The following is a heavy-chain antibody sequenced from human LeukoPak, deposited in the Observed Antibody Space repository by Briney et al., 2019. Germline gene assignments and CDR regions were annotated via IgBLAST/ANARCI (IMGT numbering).Heavy chain of an antibody. Sequence: PGGSLRLSCAASGFTFSSYSMNWVRQAPGKGLEWVSYISSSSSTIYYADSVKGRFTLSRDNAKNSLYLQMNSLRAEDTAVYYCARDEVDYRNYFSQNYFYYYYMDVWGKGTTVTISS. V-gene: IGHV3-48*01. CDR1: GFTFSSYS. D-gene: IGHD4-11*01. CDR3: ARDEVDYRNYFSQNYFYYYYMDV. CDR2: ISSSSSTI. J-gene: IGHJ6*03.